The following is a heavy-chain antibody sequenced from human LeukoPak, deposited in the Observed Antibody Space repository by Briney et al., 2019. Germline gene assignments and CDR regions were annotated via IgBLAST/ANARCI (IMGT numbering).Heavy chain of an antibody. CDR2: IKPNSGGT. CDR1: GYTFTRYY. D-gene: IGHD6-19*01. CDR3: AKDRRGGYSSGCS. J-gene: IGHJ5*02. V-gene: IGHV1-2*02. Sequence: ASVKVSCKASGYTFTRYYMHWGRQAPGQGLEWRGWIKPNSGGTNYAQKFQGRVTMTRKTSISTAYMELSRLRSDDTAVYYCAKDRRGGYSSGCSWGQGTLVTVSS.